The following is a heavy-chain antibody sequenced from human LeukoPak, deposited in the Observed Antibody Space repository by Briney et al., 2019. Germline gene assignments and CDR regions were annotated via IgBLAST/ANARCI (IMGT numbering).Heavy chain of an antibody. CDR1: GYTFTSYG. Sequence: ASVKVSCKASGYTFTSYGISWVRQAPGQGLEWMGWISAYTGNTNYAQNLQGRVTMTTDTSTSTAYMELRSLRSDDTAVYYCARDKDIVVVPAANRGLYYYYYMDVWGKGTTVTVSS. D-gene: IGHD2-2*01. J-gene: IGHJ6*03. CDR2: ISAYTGNT. V-gene: IGHV1-18*01. CDR3: ARDKDIVVVPAANRGLYYYYYMDV.